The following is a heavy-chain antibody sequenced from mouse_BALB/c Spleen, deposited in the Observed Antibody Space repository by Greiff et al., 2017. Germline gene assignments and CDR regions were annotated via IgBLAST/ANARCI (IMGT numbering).Heavy chain of an antibody. D-gene: IGHD2-1*01. CDR3: TRSGNYDYWYFDV. CDR1: GFTFSSYT. J-gene: IGHJ1*01. V-gene: IGHV5-6-4*01. CDR2: ISSGGSYT. Sequence: EVQRVESGGGLVKPGGSLKLSCAASGFTFSSYTMSWVRQTPEKRLEWVATISSGGSYTYYPDSVKGRFTISRDNAKNTLYLQMSSLKSEDTAMYYCTRSGNYDYWYFDVWGAGTTVTVSS.